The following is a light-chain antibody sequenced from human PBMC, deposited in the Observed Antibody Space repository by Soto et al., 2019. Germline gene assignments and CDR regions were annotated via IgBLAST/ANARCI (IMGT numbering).Light chain of an antibody. Sequence: QSALTQPASVSDSPGQSITISCTGTSSDVGGSNFVSWYQQHPGKPPKLIIYDVANRPSGVSNRLSGSKSGSTASLIISRLQTEDEADYYRVSYTSSTTYVFGTGTKVTVL. V-gene: IGLV2-14*03. CDR2: DVA. J-gene: IGLJ1*01. CDR1: SSDVGGSNF. CDR3: VSYTSSTTYV.